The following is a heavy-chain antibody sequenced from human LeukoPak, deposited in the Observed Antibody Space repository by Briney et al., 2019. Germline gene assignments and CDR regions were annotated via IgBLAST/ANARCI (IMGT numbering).Heavy chain of an antibody. D-gene: IGHD3-16*02. J-gene: IGHJ4*02. CDR2: ISDNGGST. CDR3: ARTIVIPIALGVFDY. CDR1: GFTFSSSA. V-gene: IGHV3-23*01. Sequence: GGSLRLSCAASGFTFSSSAMSWVRQAPGKGLEWVSTISDNGGSTYYADSVKGRFTISRDNSKNTLYLQMNGLRAEDTAIYYCARTIVIPIALGVFDYWGQGTLVTVSS.